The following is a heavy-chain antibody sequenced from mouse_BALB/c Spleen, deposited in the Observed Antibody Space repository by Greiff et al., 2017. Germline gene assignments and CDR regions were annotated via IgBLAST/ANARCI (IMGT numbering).Heavy chain of an antibody. V-gene: IGHV14-1*02. J-gene: IGHJ4*01. Sequence: VQLKQSGAELVKPGASVKMSCKASGYTFTSYNMHWVKQRPEQGLEWIGWIDPENGNTIYDPKFQGKASITADTSSNTAYLQLSSLTSEDTAVYYCATDGYYEVDYWGQGTSVTVSS. CDR1: GYTFTSYN. D-gene: IGHD2-3*01. CDR2: IDPENGNT. CDR3: ATDGYYEVDY.